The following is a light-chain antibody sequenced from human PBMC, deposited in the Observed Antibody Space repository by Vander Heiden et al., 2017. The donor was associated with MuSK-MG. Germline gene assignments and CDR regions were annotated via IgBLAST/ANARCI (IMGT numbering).Light chain of an antibody. CDR1: QSVRNNL. Sequence: DIVLTQSPGTLSLSPGERDTLSCRASQSVRNNLLAWYQQKPGQAPRLLIYSASSRVPGIPDRYGASGSGTDFTLTITRLAPAHITVSSCHLDDSSAWTFGQGTMVEFK. J-gene: IGKJ1*01. CDR3: HLDDSSAWT. V-gene: IGKV3-20*01. CDR2: SAS.